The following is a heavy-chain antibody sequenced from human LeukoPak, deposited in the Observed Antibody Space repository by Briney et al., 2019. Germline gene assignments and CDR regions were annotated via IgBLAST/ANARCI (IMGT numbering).Heavy chain of an antibody. V-gene: IGHV4-59*01. J-gene: IGHJ4*02. CDR2: IYYYGST. CDR1: GGSMTNYY. CDR3: ARHRGGSVWYYFDY. Sequence: PSETLSLTCTVSGGSMTNYYWTWIRQPPGEGLEWLAYIYYYGSTNYNPSLESRLTLTVDTSKNQFSLKLSSVTAADTAVYYCARHRGGSVWYYFDYWGQGTLVTVSS. D-gene: IGHD6-19*01.